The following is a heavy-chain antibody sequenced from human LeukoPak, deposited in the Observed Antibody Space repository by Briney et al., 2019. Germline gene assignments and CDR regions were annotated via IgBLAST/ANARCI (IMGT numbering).Heavy chain of an antibody. CDR3: AKTQDY. J-gene: IGHJ4*02. Sequence: PGGSLRLSCAASGFTFSSYGMHWVRQAPGKGLEWVAVISYDGSNKYYADSVKGRFTIPRDNSKNTLYLQMNSLRAEDTAVYYCAKTQDYWGQGTLVTVSS. CDR2: ISYDGSNK. V-gene: IGHV3-30*18. CDR1: GFTFSSYG.